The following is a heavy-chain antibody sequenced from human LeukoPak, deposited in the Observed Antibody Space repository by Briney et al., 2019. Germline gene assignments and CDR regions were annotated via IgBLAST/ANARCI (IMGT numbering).Heavy chain of an antibody. D-gene: IGHD1-7*01. CDR2: ISNNGGT. CDR1: GGSFNNDY. J-gene: IGHJ6*03. Sequence: SGTLSLTCSVSGGSFNNDYWSWIRQTPGKGLEWIGYISNNGGTIYNPSLKTRVTISVDTSKNQFFLKLASVTAADTAVYFCVRDRGPNLHYYIDVWGKGTTVTVSS. CDR3: VRDRGPNLHYYIDV. V-gene: IGHV4-59*01.